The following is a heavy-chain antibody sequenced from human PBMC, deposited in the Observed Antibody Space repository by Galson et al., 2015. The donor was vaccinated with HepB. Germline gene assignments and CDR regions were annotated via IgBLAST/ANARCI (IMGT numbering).Heavy chain of an antibody. CDR3: ARPPGGDIVVVPAAQEMPPY. CDR1: GFTFSSYA. CDR2: ISYDGSNK. D-gene: IGHD2-2*01. V-gene: IGHV3-30-3*01. Sequence: SLRLSCAASGFTFSSYAMHWVRQAPGKGLEWVAVISYDGSNKYYADSVKGRFTISRDNSKNTLYLQMNSLRAEDTAVYYCARPPGGDIVVVPAAQEMPPYWGQGTLVTVSS. J-gene: IGHJ4*02.